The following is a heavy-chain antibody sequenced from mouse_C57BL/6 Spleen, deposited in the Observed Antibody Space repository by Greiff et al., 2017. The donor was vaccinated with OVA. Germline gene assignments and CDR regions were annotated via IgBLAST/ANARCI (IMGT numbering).Heavy chain of an antibody. Sequence: EVMLVESGGGLVKPGGSLKLSCAASGFTFSDYGMHWVRQAPEKGLEWVAYISSGSSTIYYADTVKGRFTISRDNAKNTLFLQMTSLRSEDTAMYYCARPHYGSSPTIAMDYWGQGTSVTVSS. CDR2: ISSGSSTI. CDR3: ARPHYGSSPTIAMDY. D-gene: IGHD1-1*01. J-gene: IGHJ4*01. V-gene: IGHV5-17*01. CDR1: GFTFSDYG.